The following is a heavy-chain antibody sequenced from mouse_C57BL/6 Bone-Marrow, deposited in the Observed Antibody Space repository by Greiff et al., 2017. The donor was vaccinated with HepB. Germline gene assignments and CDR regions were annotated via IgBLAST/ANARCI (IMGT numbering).Heavy chain of an antibody. CDR2: IHPSDSDT. D-gene: IGHD1-1*01. J-gene: IGHJ4*01. V-gene: IGHV1-74*01. CDR1: GYTFTSYW. CDR3: AIYYYGSSYGGFYAMDY. Sequence: QVQLQQPGAELVQPGASVKVSCKASGYTFTSYWMHWVKQRPGQGLEWIGRIHPSDSDTNYNQKFKGKATLTVDKSSSTAYMQLSSLTSEDSAVYYCAIYYYGSSYGGFYAMDYWGQGTSVTVSS.